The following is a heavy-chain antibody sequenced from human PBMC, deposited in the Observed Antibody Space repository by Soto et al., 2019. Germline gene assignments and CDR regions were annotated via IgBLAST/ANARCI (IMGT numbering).Heavy chain of an antibody. D-gene: IGHD2-15*01. V-gene: IGHV1-18*01. Sequence: QVQLVQSGAEVKKPGASVKVSCKASGYTFTHYGITWVRQATGQGLEWMGWINSFSGDTNYPQKLQGRLTMTTDTSTNTVYMELRNLRSADTAVYYCARDLHSGGKYWYFDIWGRGTLVTVSS. J-gene: IGHJ2*01. CDR1: GYTFTHYG. CDR2: INSFSGDT. CDR3: ARDLHSGGKYWYFDI.